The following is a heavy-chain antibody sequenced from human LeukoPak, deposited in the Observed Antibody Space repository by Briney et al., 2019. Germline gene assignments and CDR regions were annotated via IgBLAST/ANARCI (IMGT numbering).Heavy chain of an antibody. J-gene: IGHJ4*02. Sequence: GGSLRLSCAASGFTVSSNYMSWVRQAPGKGLEWVSIIYSGGSTFYADSVKGRFTISRDNPKNSLYLQMNNLRDEDTAVYYCARALTDTTLESFDQWGQGTLVAVSS. V-gene: IGHV3-53*01. CDR3: ARALTDTTLESFDQ. D-gene: IGHD1-1*01. CDR2: IYSGGST. CDR1: GFTVSSNY.